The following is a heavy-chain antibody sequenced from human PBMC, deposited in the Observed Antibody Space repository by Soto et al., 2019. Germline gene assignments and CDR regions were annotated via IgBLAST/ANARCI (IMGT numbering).Heavy chain of an antibody. CDR3: ARESEDLTSNFDY. Sequence: EVQLVESGGGLVQPGGSLRLSCAASGFTFTRYSMNWVRQAPGKGLEWVSSISSTTNYIYYGDSMKGRFTISRDNAKNSLYLELNSQRAEDTAVYYCARESEDLTSNFDYWGQGTLVTVSS. J-gene: IGHJ4*02. V-gene: IGHV3-21*06. CDR1: GFTFTRYS. CDR2: ISSTTNYI.